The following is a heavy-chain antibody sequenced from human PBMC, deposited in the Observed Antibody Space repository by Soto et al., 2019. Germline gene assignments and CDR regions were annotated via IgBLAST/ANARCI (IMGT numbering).Heavy chain of an antibody. D-gene: IGHD2-15*01. CDR1: GYTFTSYA. J-gene: IGHJ4*02. CDR2: INAGNGNT. V-gene: IGHV1-3*01. Sequence: ASVKVSCKASGYTFTSYAMHWVRQAPGQRLEWMGWINAGNGNTKYSQKFQGRVTITRDTSASTAYMELSSLRSEDTAVYYCARDLVRLGRYEADMGYWGQGTLVTVSS. CDR3: ARDLVRLGRYEADMGY.